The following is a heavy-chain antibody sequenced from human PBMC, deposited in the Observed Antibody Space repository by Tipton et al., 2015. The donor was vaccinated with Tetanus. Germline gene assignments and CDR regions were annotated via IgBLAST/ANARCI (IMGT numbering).Heavy chain of an antibody. CDR1: GFSFRDFG. CDR3: ARRGEARANWFDS. J-gene: IGHJ5*01. V-gene: IGHV3-48*02. CDR2: ISYSSTSI. Sequence: SLRLSCEGSGFSFRDFGMNWVRQAPGKGPEWISYISYSSTSIYYADSVKGRFAVSRDNAKNSLFLQMNTLTDDDTVVYYCARRGEARANWFDSWGQGTLVTVSP.